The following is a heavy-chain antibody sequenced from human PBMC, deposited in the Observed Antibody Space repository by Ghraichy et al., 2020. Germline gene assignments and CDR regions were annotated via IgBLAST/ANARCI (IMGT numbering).Heavy chain of an antibody. D-gene: IGHD3-16*01. Sequence: ASVKVSCKPSGHRFTSYAITWARQAPGQGLEWKGWNSAYSGNTLDAQKLQGRVTMTTDASTSTAYMELRSLTSDDTAVSYCAGHLFMTADGATPDYWGQGALVTVS. J-gene: IGHJ4*02. CDR1: GHRFTSYA. V-gene: IGHV1-18*01. CDR2: NSAYSGNT. CDR3: AGHLFMTADGATPDY.